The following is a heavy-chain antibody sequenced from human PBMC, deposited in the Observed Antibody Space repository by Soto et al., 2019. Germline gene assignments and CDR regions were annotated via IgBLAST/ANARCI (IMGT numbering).Heavy chain of an antibody. D-gene: IGHD1-26*01. Sequence: GGSLRLSCAASGFTFSSYAMHWVRQAPGKGLEWVAVISYDGSNKYYADSVKGRFTISRDNSKNTLYLQMNSLRAEDTAVYYCARAGGELLRNYYYGMDVWGQGTTVTVSS. CDR2: ISYDGSNK. V-gene: IGHV3-30-3*01. CDR1: GFTFSSYA. CDR3: ARAGGELLRNYYYGMDV. J-gene: IGHJ6*02.